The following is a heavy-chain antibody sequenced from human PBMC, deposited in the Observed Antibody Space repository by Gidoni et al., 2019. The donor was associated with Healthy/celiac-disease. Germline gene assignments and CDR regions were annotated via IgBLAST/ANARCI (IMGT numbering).Heavy chain of an antibody. D-gene: IGHD4-17*01. CDR2: IYFSGST. V-gene: IGHV4-39*01. CDR1: GGSISSSSYY. J-gene: IGHJ2*01. CDR3: ARRVSMTTVTTTFWYFDL. Sequence: QLQLQESGPGLVKPSETLSLTCTVPGGSISSSSYYWGWIRQPPGKGLEWIGSIYFSGSTYYNPSLKSRVTISVDTSKNQFSLKLSSVTAADTAVYYCARRVSMTTVTTTFWYFDLWGRGTLVTVSS.